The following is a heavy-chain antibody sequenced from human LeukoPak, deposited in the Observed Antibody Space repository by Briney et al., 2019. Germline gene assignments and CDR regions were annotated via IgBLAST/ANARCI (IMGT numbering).Heavy chain of an antibody. CDR2: IYYSGST. J-gene: IGHJ4*02. V-gene: IGHV4-39*01. CDR3: ARHLGSSGSYPFDY. D-gene: IGHD3-10*01. CDR1: GGSISSSSYY. Sequence: SETLSLTCTVSGGSISSSSYYWGWIRQPPGKGLEWIGSIYYSGSTYYNSSLKSLVTMSVDMSKNQFSLILTSVTAADTAVYYCARHLGSSGSYPFDYWGQGTLVTVSS.